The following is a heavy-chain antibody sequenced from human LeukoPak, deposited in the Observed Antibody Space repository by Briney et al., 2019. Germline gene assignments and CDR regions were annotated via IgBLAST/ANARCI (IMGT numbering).Heavy chain of an antibody. Sequence: GGSLRLSCTASTFNLSRFAMTWVRQAPGKGLEWVSSISSSRSYIHYADSVKGRFTISRDDAKNSLYLQMSNLRAEDTAVYYCARDLGGGFFDYWGQGTLVTVSS. CDR3: ARDLGGGFFDY. CDR2: ISSSRSYI. V-gene: IGHV3-21*01. D-gene: IGHD3-16*01. J-gene: IGHJ4*02. CDR1: TFNLSRFA.